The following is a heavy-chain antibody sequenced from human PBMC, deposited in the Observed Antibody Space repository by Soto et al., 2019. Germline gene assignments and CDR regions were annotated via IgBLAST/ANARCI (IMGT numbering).Heavy chain of an antibody. V-gene: IGHV4-61*01. CDR1: GGSGSSGSYY. CDR2: IYYSGST. D-gene: IGHD6-19*01. J-gene: IGHJ4*02. Sequence: SEALSLTGTVAGGSGSSGSYYWSWIRQPPGKGLEWIGYIYYSGSTNYNPSLKSRVTISVDTSKNQFSLKLSSVTAADTAVYYCARGFNSGWDPLDYWGQGTLVTVSS. CDR3: ARGFNSGWDPLDY.